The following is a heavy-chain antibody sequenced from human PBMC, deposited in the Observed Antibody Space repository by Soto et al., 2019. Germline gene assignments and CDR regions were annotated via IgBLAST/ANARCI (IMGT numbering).Heavy chain of an antibody. Sequence: EVQLVESGGGLVQPGRSLRLSCAASGFAFDAFGMHWVRQAPGKGLEWVSGISWNSGTIGYADSVKGRFTISRDNAKNSLYLLMNRLRADATALYYCAKDIAEVSVAGKGFDYWGQGTLVTVSS. CDR2: ISWNSGTI. CDR1: GFAFDAFG. CDR3: AKDIAEVSVAGKGFDY. D-gene: IGHD6-19*01. V-gene: IGHV3-9*01. J-gene: IGHJ4*02.